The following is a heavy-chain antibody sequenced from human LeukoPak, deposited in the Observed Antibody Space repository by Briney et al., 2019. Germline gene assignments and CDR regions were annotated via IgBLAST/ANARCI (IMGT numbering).Heavy chain of an antibody. CDR1: GFTVSNNY. V-gene: IGHV3-23*01. CDR3: AKGLIYFDY. J-gene: IGHJ4*02. Sequence: PGGSLRLSCAASGFTVSNNYMSWVRQAPGKGLEWVSAISSSGGTTYYADSVKGRFTISRDNSKNTLYLQINSLRAEDTALYYCAKGLIYFDYWGQGTLVTVSS. D-gene: IGHD3-22*01. CDR2: ISSSGGTT.